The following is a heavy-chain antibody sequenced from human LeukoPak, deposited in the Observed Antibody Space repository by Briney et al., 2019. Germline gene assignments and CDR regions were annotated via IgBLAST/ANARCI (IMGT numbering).Heavy chain of an antibody. CDR3: ARGLWVSMGYYDSSGSGAFDI. CDR1: GGSISSYY. CDR2: IYYSGST. Sequence: SETLSLTCTVSGGSISSYYWSWIRQPPGKGLEWIGYIYYSGSTNYNPSLKSRVTISVDTSKNQFSLRLSSVTAADTAVYYCARGLWVSMGYYDSSGSGAFDIWGQGTMVTVSS. V-gene: IGHV4-59*01. D-gene: IGHD3-22*01. J-gene: IGHJ3*02.